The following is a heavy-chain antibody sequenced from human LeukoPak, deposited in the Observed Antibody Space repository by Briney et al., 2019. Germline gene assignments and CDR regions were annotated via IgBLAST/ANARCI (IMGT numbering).Heavy chain of an antibody. J-gene: IGHJ6*03. D-gene: IGHD3-10*01. V-gene: IGHV3-33*06. Sequence: HPGRSLRLSCAASGFTFSSYGMHWVRQAPGKGLEWVAVIWYDGSNKYYVDSVKGRFTISRDDSKNTLYLQMNSLRAEDTAVYYCAKDGDRGEYYYYYYMDVWGKGTTVTVSS. CDR1: GFTFSSYG. CDR3: AKDGDRGEYYYYYYMDV. CDR2: IWYDGSNK.